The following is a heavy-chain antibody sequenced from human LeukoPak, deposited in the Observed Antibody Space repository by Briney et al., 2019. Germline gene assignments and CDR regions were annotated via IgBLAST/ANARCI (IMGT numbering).Heavy chain of an antibody. CDR1: IGSVTSYY. Sequence: SGTLSLTCSVSIGSVTSYYWSWFRQPVGKTLEWIGQIHVDGTTDYNPSLKSRVAMSIDTSNNQFSLHLTSVTAADTSVYFCAGRAQTTGYSFDYWGQGALVAVSS. V-gene: IGHV4-4*07. D-gene: IGHD2-15*01. CDR2: IHVDGTT. CDR3: AGRAQTTGYSFDY. J-gene: IGHJ4*02.